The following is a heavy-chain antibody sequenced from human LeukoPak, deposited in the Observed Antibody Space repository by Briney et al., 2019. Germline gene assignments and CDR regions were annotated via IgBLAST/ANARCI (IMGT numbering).Heavy chain of an antibody. V-gene: IGHV4-39*07. CDR3: ARAPALDAFDI. D-gene: IGHD2-15*01. J-gene: IGHJ3*02. CDR2: IYYSGST. Sequence: WFRQAPGKGLEWIGSIYYSGSTYYNPSLKSRVTISVDTSKNQFSLKLSSVTAADTAVYYCARAPALDAFDIWGQGTMVTVSS.